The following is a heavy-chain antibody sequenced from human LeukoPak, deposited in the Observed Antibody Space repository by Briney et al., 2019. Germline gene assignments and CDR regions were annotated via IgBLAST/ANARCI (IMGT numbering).Heavy chain of an antibody. CDR3: ASCRGSSWYEFDY. CDR2: IIPIFGTA. CDR1: GGTFSSYA. V-gene: IGHV1-69*06. J-gene: IGHJ4*02. Sequence: SVKVSCKAPGGTFSSYAISWVRQAPGQGLERMGGIIPIFGTANYAQKFQGRVTITADKSTSTAYMELSSLRSEDTAVYYCASCRGSSWYEFDYWGQGTLVTVSS. D-gene: IGHD6-13*01.